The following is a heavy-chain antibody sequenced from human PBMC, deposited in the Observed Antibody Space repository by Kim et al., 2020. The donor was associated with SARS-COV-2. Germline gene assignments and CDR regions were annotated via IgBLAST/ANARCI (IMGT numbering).Heavy chain of an antibody. Sequence: ADSVKGRFTISRDNARNSLYLQMNSLRAEDTALYYCAKSSGYSIFYGMDVWGQGTTVTVSS. D-gene: IGHD3-3*02. V-gene: IGHV3-9*01. CDR3: AKSSGYSIFYGMDV. J-gene: IGHJ6*02.